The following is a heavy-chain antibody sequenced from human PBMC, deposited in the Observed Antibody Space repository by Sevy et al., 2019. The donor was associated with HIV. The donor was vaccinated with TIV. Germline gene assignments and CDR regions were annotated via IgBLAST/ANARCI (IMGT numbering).Heavy chain of an antibody. V-gene: IGHV3-33*01. Sequence: GGSLRLSCAASGFTFSSYGVHWVRQAPGKGLEWVASIFNDGKTKYYGDSVKGRFTISRDDSKNTLYLQMDSLRAEDTAVYYCARESGSDWYLDYWGQGTLVTVSS. CDR1: GFTFSSYG. CDR2: IFNDGKTK. CDR3: ARESGSDWYLDY. D-gene: IGHD2-21*02. J-gene: IGHJ4*02.